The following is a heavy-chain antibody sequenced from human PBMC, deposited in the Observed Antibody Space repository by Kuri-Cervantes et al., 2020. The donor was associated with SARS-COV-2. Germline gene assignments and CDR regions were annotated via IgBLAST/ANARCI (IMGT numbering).Heavy chain of an antibody. Sequence: ASVKVSCKVSGYTLTELSMHWVRQAPGKGLESMGGFDPEDGETIYAQNFQDRVTITADKSTNTAYMDLSGLTSEDTAVYYCARGRVAPAGILFNSWGQGTLVTVSS. CDR1: GYTLTELS. CDR3: ARGRVAPAGILFNS. D-gene: IGHD2-2*02. V-gene: IGHV1-24*01. J-gene: IGHJ5*02. CDR2: FDPEDGET.